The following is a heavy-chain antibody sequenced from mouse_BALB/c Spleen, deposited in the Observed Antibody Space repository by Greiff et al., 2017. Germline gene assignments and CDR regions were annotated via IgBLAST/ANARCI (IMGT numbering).Heavy chain of an antibody. Sequence: DVQLQESGGDLVKPGGSLKLSCAASGFTFSSYGMSWVRQTPDKRLEWVANISSGGSYTYYPDSVKGRFTISRDKAKNTLYLQMSSLKSEDTAMYYYEGDYYGGHDYWGQGTTLTVSS. CDR2: ISSGGSYT. D-gene: IGHD1-1*01. CDR3: EGDYYGGHDY. CDR1: GFTFSSYG. J-gene: IGHJ2*01. V-gene: IGHV5-6*01.